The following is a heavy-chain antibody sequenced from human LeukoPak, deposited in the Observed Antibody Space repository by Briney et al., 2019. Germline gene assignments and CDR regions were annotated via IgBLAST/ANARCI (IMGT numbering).Heavy chain of an antibody. V-gene: IGHV7-4-1*02. CDR2: INTNTGNP. J-gene: IGHJ6*03. CDR1: GYTFTSYA. Sequence: GASVKVSCKASGYTFTSYAMNWVRQAPGQGLEWMGWINTNTGNPTYAQGFTGRFVFSLDTSVSTAYLQISSLKAEDTAVYYCARDDEAVAGKNYYYYMDVWSKGTTVTVSS. CDR3: ARDDEAVAGKNYYYYMDV. D-gene: IGHD6-19*01.